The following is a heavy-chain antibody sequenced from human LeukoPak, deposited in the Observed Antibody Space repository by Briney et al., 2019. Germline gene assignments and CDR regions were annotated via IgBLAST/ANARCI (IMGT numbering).Heavy chain of an antibody. CDR3: ARECSGGSCLDY. Sequence: SVKVSCKTSGGTFSSYAISWVRQAPGQGLEWMGRIILILGIANYAQKFQGRVTITADKSTSTAYMELSSLRSEDTAVYYCARECSGGSCLDYWGQGTLVTVSS. V-gene: IGHV1-69*04. CDR2: IILILGIA. D-gene: IGHD2-15*01. J-gene: IGHJ4*02. CDR1: GGTFSSYA.